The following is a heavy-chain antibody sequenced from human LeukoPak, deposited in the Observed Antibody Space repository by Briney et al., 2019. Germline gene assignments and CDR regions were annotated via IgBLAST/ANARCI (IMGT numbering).Heavy chain of an antibody. CDR2: LDTDGSDT. J-gene: IGHJ4*02. V-gene: IGHV3-74*01. D-gene: IGHD5-12*01. Sequence: GGSLRLSCAASGFTFSNYWMHWVRQTPGKGLVWVSRLDTDGSDTSYADSVKGRFTISRDNAKNTLYLQMNNLRAEDTAVYYCARSGSHVDIVATILEYWGQGTLVTVSS. CDR3: ARSGSHVDIVATILEY. CDR1: GFTFSNYW.